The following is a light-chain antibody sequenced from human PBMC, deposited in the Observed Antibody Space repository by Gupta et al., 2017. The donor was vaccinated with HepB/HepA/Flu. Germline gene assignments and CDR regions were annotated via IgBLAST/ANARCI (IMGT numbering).Light chain of an antibody. Sequence: DIQMTQSPSSLSASVGDRVTITCRASQNINRYLHWYKQKPGKAPELLIYAASSLQSGVPSRFSGSGSGTDFTLTITSLQPEDFATYYCQQSYNAPCSFGQRTNLEIK. CDR2: AAS. J-gene: IGKJ2*04. CDR1: QNINRY. V-gene: IGKV1-39*01. CDR3: QQSYNAPCS.